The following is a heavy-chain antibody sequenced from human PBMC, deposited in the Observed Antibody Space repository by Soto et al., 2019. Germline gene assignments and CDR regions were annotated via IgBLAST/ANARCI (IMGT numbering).Heavy chain of an antibody. CDR2: INPGGGNT. CDR1: GYTFSDYA. Sequence: QVPLVQSWAEVRKPGASVKISCKASGYTFSDYAMHWVRQAPGQGLEWMGWINPGGGNTKYSQKFQDRVSITTDTFARIVYMELSSLTSKDTAVYYCATNREMVVAATPRWYFDFWGRGTLVTVSS. D-gene: IGHD2-15*01. CDR3: ATNREMVVAATPRWYFDF. V-gene: IGHV1-3*01. J-gene: IGHJ2*01.